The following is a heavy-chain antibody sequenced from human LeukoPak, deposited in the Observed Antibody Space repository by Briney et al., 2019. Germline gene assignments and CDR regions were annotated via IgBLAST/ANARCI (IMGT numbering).Heavy chain of an antibody. Sequence: PGGSLRLSCAASGFTVNSNYMSWVRQAPGKGLEWVSVIYSGAGTFYADSVKGRFTISRDNSKNTLYLQMNSLRAEDTAVYYCAKEVAVAGIFDYWGQGTLVTVSS. J-gene: IGHJ4*02. D-gene: IGHD6-19*01. CDR3: AKEVAVAGIFDY. CDR2: IYSGAGT. V-gene: IGHV3-53*05. CDR1: GFTVNSNY.